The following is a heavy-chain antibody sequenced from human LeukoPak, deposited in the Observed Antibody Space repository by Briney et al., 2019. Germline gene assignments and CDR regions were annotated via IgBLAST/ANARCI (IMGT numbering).Heavy chain of an antibody. CDR3: ATSNDAKIAPFDH. J-gene: IGHJ4*02. Sequence: SETLSLTCTVSGVSMSAYQWSWVRQSPEKGLEWIGCINTKGETSYNPSLKSRVTTSVDTSKSQFSLRLTSVTAADTAVYYCATSNDAKIAPFDHWSQGAPVTVSS. CDR2: INTKGET. V-gene: IGHV4-4*09. CDR1: GVSMSAYQ. D-gene: IGHD2-21*01.